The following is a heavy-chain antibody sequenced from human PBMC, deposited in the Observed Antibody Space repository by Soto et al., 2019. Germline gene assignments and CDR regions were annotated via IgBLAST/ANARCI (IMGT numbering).Heavy chain of an antibody. CDR1: GGTFSSYA. CDR2: IIPIFGTA. J-gene: IGHJ6*02. Sequence: QVQLVQSGAEVKKPGSSVKVSCKASGGTFSSYAISWVRQAPGQGLEWMGGIIPIFGTANYAQKFQGRVTITADESTSTAYMELSSLRSEDTAVYYCARVLGGYFDGGNYYYGMDVWGQGTTVTVSS. D-gene: IGHD2-21*02. CDR3: ARVLGGYFDGGNYYYGMDV. V-gene: IGHV1-69*01.